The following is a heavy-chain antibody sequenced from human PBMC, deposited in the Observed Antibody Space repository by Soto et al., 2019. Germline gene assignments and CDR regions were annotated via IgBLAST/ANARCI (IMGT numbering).Heavy chain of an antibody. CDR1: GFTFSSYA. V-gene: IGHV3-23*01. CDR2: ISGSGGST. D-gene: IGHD3-9*01. J-gene: IGHJ4*02. CDR3: AKDQFDILTGYSY. Sequence: GGSLRLSCAASGFTFSSYAMSWVRQAPGKGLEWVSAISGSGGSTYYADSVKGRFTISRDNSKNTLYLQMNSLIAEDTAVFYCAKDQFDILTGYSYWGQGTLVTVSS.